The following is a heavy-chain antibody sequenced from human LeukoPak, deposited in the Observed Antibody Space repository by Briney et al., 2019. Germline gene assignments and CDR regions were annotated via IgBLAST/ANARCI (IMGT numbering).Heavy chain of an antibody. Sequence: GRSLRLSCAASGFTFSSYAMHWVRQAPGKGLEWVAVISYGGSNTYYGDSVKGRFTISRDNAKNSLYLQMNSLRAEDTAVYYCAGGPAYSSSWYLYFQHWGQGTLVTVSS. D-gene: IGHD6-13*01. V-gene: IGHV3-30*04. CDR1: GFTFSSYA. CDR2: ISYGGSNT. CDR3: AGGPAYSSSWYLYFQH. J-gene: IGHJ1*01.